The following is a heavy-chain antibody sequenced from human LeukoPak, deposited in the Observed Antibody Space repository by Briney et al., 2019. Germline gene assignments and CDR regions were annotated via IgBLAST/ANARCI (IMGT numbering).Heavy chain of an antibody. V-gene: IGHV3-48*03. CDR3: ARDRSSGWYLDY. Sequence: GGSLRLSCAAPGFTFSSYEMNWVRQAPGKGLEWVSYISSSGSTIYYADSVKGRFTISRDNAKNSLYLQMNSLRAEDTAVYYCARDRSSGWYLDYWGQGTLVTVSS. CDR2: ISSSGSTI. D-gene: IGHD6-19*01. CDR1: GFTFSSYE. J-gene: IGHJ4*02.